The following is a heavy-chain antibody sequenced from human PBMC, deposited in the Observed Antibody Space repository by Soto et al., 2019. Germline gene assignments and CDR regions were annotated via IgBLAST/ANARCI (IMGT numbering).Heavy chain of an antibody. CDR3: TTDRRSGYDPQFDV. D-gene: IGHD5-12*01. CDR1: GFTFYNTW. CDR2: VKSKTDGGAT. J-gene: IGHJ4*02. Sequence: EVQLVESGGDLVKPGGSLRLSCTASGFTFYNTWMSWVRQAPGKGLAWVGRVKSKTDGGATDYNALVRGRFTISRDDSEKTLYLQMNSLQTDDTAVYYCTTDRRSGYDPQFDVWGQGTLVTVSS. V-gene: IGHV3-15*01.